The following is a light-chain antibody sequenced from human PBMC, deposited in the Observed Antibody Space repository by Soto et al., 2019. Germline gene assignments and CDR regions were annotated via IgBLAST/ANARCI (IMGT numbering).Light chain of an antibody. CDR3: MQGTHSRT. J-gene: IGKJ1*01. CDR1: QSLVFSDGNTY. V-gene: IGKV2-30*01. CDR2: KVS. Sequence: DVVMTQSPLSLSVTLGQPASISCRSSQSLVFSDGNTYLNWFHQRPGQSPRRLIYKVSTRHSGVPDRFSGNGSATDFTLKISRVESADVGVYYCMQGTHSRTFGQGTKVEIK.